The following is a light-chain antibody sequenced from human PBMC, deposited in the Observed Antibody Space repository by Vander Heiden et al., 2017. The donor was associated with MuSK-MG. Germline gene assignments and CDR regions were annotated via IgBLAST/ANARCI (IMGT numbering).Light chain of an antibody. Sequence: EIVMTQSPATLSVSPGERATLSCRASQSIGSNLAWYQQKPGQAPMLLIYDASTRATGMPARFSGSGYGRELTLTISSLRSEECAIHACQQYRNGHRSTFTFGHGTKVDVK. J-gene: IGKJ3*01. V-gene: IGKV3-15*01. CDR1: QSIGSN. CDR2: DAS. CDR3: QQYRNGHRSTFT.